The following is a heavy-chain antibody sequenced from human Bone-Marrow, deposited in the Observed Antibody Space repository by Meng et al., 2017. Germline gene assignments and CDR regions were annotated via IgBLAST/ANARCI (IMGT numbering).Heavy chain of an antibody. CDR1: GFTISGYW. CDR2: LKSDGTSI. V-gene: IGHV3-74*02. CDR3: ALTDS. Sequence: GRLVESGGGVVKPGRSLRLSCVASGFTISGYWMHWVRQVPGKGPVWVSRLKSDGTSINYADSVEGRFTISRDNSKNTLYLQMNSLRAEDTAVYYCALTDSWGQGTLVTVSS. J-gene: IGHJ4*02. D-gene: IGHD1-20*01.